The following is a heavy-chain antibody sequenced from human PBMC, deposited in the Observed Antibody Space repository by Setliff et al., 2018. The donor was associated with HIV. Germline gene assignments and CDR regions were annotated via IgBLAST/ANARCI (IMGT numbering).Heavy chain of an antibody. D-gene: IGHD2-2*02. CDR2: IDPEDGET. V-gene: IGHV1-69-2*01. CDR1: GYTFVDFY. CDR3: ATDRGAIEDGRRFYYMDV. J-gene: IGHJ6*03. Sequence: ASVKVSCKGSGYTFVDFYMHWVKEAPGRGLEWMGRIDPEDGETIYAENFQGRVTITADTSTDTVYMEVSSLISDDTAVYYCATDRGAIEDGRRFYYMDVWGKGTTVTVSS.